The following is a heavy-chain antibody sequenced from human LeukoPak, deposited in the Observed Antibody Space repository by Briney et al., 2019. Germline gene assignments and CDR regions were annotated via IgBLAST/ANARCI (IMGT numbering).Heavy chain of an antibody. D-gene: IGHD3-16*01. J-gene: IGHJ4*02. V-gene: IGHV3-23*01. CDR1: GLTFSSYG. Sequence: PGGSLRLSCAASGLTFSSYGMSWVRQAPGKGLEWVSAITGNGANTFYADSVKGRFTISRDNSKNTLYLQMNSLRAEDTAVYYCARDAGGMLDYFDYWGQGTLVAVSS. CDR3: ARDAGGMLDYFDY. CDR2: ITGNGANT.